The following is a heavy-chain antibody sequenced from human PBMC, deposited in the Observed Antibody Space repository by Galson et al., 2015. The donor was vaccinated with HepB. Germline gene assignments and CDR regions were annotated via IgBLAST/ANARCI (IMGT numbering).Heavy chain of an antibody. CDR2: IYSDGST. Sequence: SLRLSCAASGFTVSSNRMSWVRQAPGKGLEWVSIIYSDGSTYYADSVRGRFTISRDNSKNTLYLQMNSLRAEDTAVYYCARVPQGPIYWYFDLWGRGTLVTVSS. CDR1: GFTVSSNR. CDR3: ARVPQGPIYWYFDL. V-gene: IGHV3-53*01. J-gene: IGHJ2*01.